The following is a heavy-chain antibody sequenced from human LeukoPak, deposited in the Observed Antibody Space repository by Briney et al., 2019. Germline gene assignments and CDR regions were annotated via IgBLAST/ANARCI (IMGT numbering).Heavy chain of an antibody. Sequence: PGGSLRLSCAAAGFTFSTYWMHWVRQAPGKGLVWVSRIRGDGSNAIYADSVKGRFTISRDNSKNTLYLQTSSLRAEDTAVYYCARASTTVPNLLDYWGQGTLVTVSS. CDR3: ARASTTVPNLLDY. J-gene: IGHJ4*02. CDR1: GFTFSTYW. V-gene: IGHV3-74*01. D-gene: IGHD4-17*01. CDR2: IRGDGSNA.